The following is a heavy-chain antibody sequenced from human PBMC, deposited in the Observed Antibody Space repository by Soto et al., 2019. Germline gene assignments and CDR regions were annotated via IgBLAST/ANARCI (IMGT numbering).Heavy chain of an antibody. D-gene: IGHD3-22*01. CDR2: ISSSSSTI. J-gene: IGHJ4*02. CDR3: AREEVPKNYYDSSGYYFDY. Sequence: GGSLRLSCAASGFTFSSYSMNWVRQAPGKGLEWVSYISSSSSTIYYADSVKGRFTISRDNAKNSLYLQMNSLRAEDTAVYYCAREEVPKNYYDSSGYYFDYWGQGTLVTVSS. V-gene: IGHV3-48*04. CDR1: GFTFSSYS.